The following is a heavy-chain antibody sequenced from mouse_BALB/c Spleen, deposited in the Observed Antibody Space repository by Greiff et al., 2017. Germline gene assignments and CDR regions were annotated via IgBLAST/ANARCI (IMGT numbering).Heavy chain of an antibody. Sequence: EVQLQQSGTVLARPGASVKMSCKASGYTFTSYWMHWVKQRPGQGLEWIGVIYPGNSDTSYNQKFKGKAKLTAVTSASTAYMELSSLTNEDSAVYYCTRVCVITSGFAYWGQGTLVTVSA. V-gene: IGHV1-5*01. D-gene: IGHD2-4*01. CDR3: TRVCVITSGFAY. CDR2: IYPGNSDT. CDR1: GYTFTSYW. J-gene: IGHJ3*01.